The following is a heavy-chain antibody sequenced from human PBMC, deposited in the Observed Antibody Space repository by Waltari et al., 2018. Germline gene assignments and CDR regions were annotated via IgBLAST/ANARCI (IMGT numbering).Heavy chain of an antibody. J-gene: IGHJ4*02. CDR2: INHSGST. D-gene: IGHD3-3*01. CDR3: ARGKRANYDFWSPTRAFDY. Sequence: QVQLQQWGAGLLKPSETLSLTCAVYGGSFGGYYWSWIRQPPGKGLEWIGEINHSGSTNYNPSLKSRVTISVDTSKNQFSLKLSSVTAADTAVYYCARGKRANYDFWSPTRAFDYWCQGTLVTVSS. CDR1: GGSFGGYY. V-gene: IGHV4-34*01.